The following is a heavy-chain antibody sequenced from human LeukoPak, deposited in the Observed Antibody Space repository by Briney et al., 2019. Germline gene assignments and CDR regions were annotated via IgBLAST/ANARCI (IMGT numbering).Heavy chain of an antibody. CDR3: ASDHLSIEATGTRY. V-gene: IGHV1-18*04. J-gene: IGHJ4*02. CDR1: GYTFTGYY. Sequence: ASVKVSRKASGYTFTGYYMHWVRQAPGQGLEWMGWISTYNGDTNYAQKLQGRVTMTTDTSTNTAYMELRSLRSDDTAVYYCASDHLSIEATGTRYWGQGTLVTVSS. CDR2: ISTYNGDT. D-gene: IGHD6-13*01.